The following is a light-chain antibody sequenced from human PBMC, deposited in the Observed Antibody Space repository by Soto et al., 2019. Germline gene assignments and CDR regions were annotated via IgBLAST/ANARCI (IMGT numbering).Light chain of an antibody. Sequence: DIHMTQSPSTLSGYVGDRVTITCRASQTISSWLAWYQQKPGKAPKLLIYKASTLKSGVPSRFSGSGSGTEFTLTISSLQPDDFATYYCQHYNSYSEACGQGTKV. CDR1: QTISSW. CDR3: QHYNSYSEA. CDR2: KAS. J-gene: IGKJ1*01. V-gene: IGKV1-5*03.